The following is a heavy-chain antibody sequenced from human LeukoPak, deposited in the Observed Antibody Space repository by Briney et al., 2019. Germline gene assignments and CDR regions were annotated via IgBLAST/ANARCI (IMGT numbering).Heavy chain of an antibody. J-gene: IGHJ3*02. CDR1: XGSISSGGYY. CDR2: IYYSGST. V-gene: IGHV4-31*03. D-gene: IGHD2-15*01. Sequence: TLSLXCTVSXGSISSGGYYWSWIRQHPGKGLEWIGYIYYSGSTYYNPSLKSRVTISVDTSKNQFSLKLSSVTAADTAVYYCARDRCSGGSCYPRDAFDIWGQGTMVTVSS. CDR3: ARDRCSGGSCYPRDAFDI.